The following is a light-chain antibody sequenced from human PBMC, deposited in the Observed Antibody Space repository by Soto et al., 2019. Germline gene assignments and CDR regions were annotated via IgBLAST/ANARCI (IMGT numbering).Light chain of an antibody. CDR2: EVT. Sequence: QCARTRPASASGVAVGGGSISCNGTSSDVGAYNSVSWYQQHPGKAPKLVIYEVTKRPSGVPDRFSGSKSDNAASLTVSGLQAEDEADYFCSSFAGYNNLYVFGTGTTVTVL. CDR1: SSDVGAYNS. CDR3: SSFAGYNNLYV. J-gene: IGLJ1*01. V-gene: IGLV2-8*01.